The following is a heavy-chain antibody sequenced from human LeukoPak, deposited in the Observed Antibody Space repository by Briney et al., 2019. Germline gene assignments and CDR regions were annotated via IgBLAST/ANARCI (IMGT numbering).Heavy chain of an antibody. V-gene: IGHV3-21*01. CDR1: GFTFTIFG. D-gene: IGHD6-13*01. Sequence: GGSLRLSCAASGFTFTIFGLNWVRQAPGKGLEWVSSISSSSSYIYYADSVKGRFTISRDNAKNSLYLQINSLRAEDTAVYYCARDTEYSSSWYHDYWGQGTLVTVSS. J-gene: IGHJ4*02. CDR3: ARDTEYSSSWYHDY. CDR2: ISSSSSYI.